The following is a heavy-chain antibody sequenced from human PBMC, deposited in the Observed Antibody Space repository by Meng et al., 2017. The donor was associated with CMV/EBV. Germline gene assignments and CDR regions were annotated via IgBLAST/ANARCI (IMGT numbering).Heavy chain of an antibody. CDR3: TTVRITMVRGVPWFDP. V-gene: IGHV3-15*07. Sequence: FTFSNAWMNWVRQAPGKGLEWVGRIKSKTDGGTTDYAAPVKGRFTISRDDSKNTLYLQMNSLKTEDTAVYHCTTVRITMVRGVPWFDPWGQGTLVTVSS. D-gene: IGHD3-10*01. CDR1: FTFSNAW. J-gene: IGHJ5*02. CDR2: IKSKTDGGTT.